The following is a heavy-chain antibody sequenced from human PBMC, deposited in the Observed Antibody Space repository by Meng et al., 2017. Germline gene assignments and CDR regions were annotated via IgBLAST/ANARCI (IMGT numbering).Heavy chain of an antibody. CDR1: GGSISSGGYY. J-gene: IGHJ3*02. D-gene: IGHD3-9*01. CDR3: ARSTVLRYFDWSDAFDI. V-gene: IGHV4-31*01. CDR2: IYYSGST. Sequence: QELLQEVGPGLVKPSQTLSLTCTVSGGSISSGGYYWSWIRQHPGKGLEWIGYIYYSGSTYYNPSLKSLVTISVDTSKNQFSLKLSSVTAADTAVYYCARSTVLRYFDWSDAFDIWGQGTMVTVSS.